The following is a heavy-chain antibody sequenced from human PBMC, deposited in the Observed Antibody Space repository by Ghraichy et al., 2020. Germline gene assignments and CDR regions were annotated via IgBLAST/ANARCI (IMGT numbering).Heavy chain of an antibody. Sequence: SVKVSCKASGGTFSSYAISWVRQAPGQGLEWMGGIIPIFGTANYAQKFQGRVTITADESTSTAYMELSSLRSEDTAVYYCARGALWFGELLNWFDPWGQGTLVTVSS. J-gene: IGHJ5*02. CDR2: IIPIFGTA. V-gene: IGHV1-69*13. CDR3: ARGALWFGELLNWFDP. CDR1: GGTFSSYA. D-gene: IGHD3-10*01.